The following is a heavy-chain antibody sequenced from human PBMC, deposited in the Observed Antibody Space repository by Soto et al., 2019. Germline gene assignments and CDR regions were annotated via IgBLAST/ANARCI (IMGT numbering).Heavy chain of an antibody. CDR1: GFTFSSYS. V-gene: IGHV3-21*01. J-gene: IGHJ6*02. D-gene: IGHD3-3*02. CDR3: ARALFGQGIAFFGTGNYYYYYYGRAV. CDR2: ISSSSSYI. Sequence: PGMYMRISFSASGFTFSSYSMNWVRQAPGKGLEWVSSISSSSSYIYYADSVKGRFTISRDNAKNSLYLQMNSLRAEDTAVYYCARALFGQGIAFFGTGNYYYYYYGRAVWGQGPTVIV.